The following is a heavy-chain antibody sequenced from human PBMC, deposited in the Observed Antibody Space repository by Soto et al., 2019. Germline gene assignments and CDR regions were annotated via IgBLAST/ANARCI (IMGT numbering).Heavy chain of an antibody. CDR3: ARGGGYSGYDAGDATGDYYYYGMDV. J-gene: IGHJ6*02. D-gene: IGHD5-12*01. Sequence: SVKVSCKASGGTFSSYAISWVRQAPGQGLEWMGGIIPIFGTANYAQKFQGRVTITADESTSTAYMELSSLRSEDTAVYYCARGGGYSGYDAGDATGDYYYYGMDVWRQGTTVTVSS. CDR1: GGTFSSYA. CDR2: IIPIFGTA. V-gene: IGHV1-69*13.